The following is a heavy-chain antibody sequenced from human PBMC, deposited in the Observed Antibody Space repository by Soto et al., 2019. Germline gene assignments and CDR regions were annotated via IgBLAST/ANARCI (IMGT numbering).Heavy chain of an antibody. D-gene: IGHD2-15*01. CDR2: IWYDGSNK. J-gene: IGHJ5*02. CDR1: GFTFSSYG. V-gene: IGHV3-33*01. CDR3: AREVVAATIDWFDP. Sequence: GGSPRLSCAASGFTFSSYGMHWVRQAPGKGLEWVAVIWYDGSNKYYADSVKGRFTISRDNSKNTLYLQMNSLRAEDTAVYYCAREVVAATIDWFDPWGQGTLVTVSS.